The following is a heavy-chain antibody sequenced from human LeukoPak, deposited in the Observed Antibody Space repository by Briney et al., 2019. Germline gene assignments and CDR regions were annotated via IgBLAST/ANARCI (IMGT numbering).Heavy chain of an antibody. V-gene: IGHV4-4*02. CDR2: IYHSGST. D-gene: IGHD4-17*01. Sequence: TSETLSLTCAVSGGSISSSNWWSWVRQPPGKGLEWIGEIYHSGSTNYNPSLKSRVTISADKSKNQLSLKLSSVTAADTAVYYCARVAVTTDGMDVWGQGTTVTVSS. CDR3: ARVAVTTDGMDV. J-gene: IGHJ6*02. CDR1: GGSISSSNW.